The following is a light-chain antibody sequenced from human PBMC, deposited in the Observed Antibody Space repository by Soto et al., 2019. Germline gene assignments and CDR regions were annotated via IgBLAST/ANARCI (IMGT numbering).Light chain of an antibody. V-gene: IGLV4-60*02. CDR3: ETWDSNTHV. J-gene: IGLJ1*01. Sequence: QPVLTQSSSASASLGSSVKLTCTLNSGHSSYIIAWHQQQPGKAPRYLMKLEGSGSYNKGSGVPDRFSGSSSGADRYLTISNLQFEDEADYYCETWDSNTHVFGTGTKLTVL. CDR2: LEGSGSY. CDR1: SGHSSYI.